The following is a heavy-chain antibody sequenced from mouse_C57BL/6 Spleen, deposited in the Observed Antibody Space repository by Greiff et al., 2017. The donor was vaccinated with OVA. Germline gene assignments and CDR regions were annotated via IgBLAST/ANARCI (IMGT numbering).Heavy chain of an antibody. Sequence: EVQLQQSGPELVKPGASVKISCKASGYTFTDYYMNWVKQSHGKSLEWIGDINPNNGGTSYNQKFKGKATLTVDKSSSTAYMELRSLTSEDSAVDYCARYSNYPFDYWGQGTTLTVSS. CDR1: GYTFTDYY. D-gene: IGHD2-5*01. CDR2: INPNNGGT. J-gene: IGHJ2*01. V-gene: IGHV1-26*01. CDR3: ARYSNYPFDY.